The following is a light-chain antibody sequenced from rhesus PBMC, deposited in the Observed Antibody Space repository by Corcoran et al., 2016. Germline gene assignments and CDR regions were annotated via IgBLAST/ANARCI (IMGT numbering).Light chain of an antibody. J-gene: IGKJ4*01. CDR2: SAY. CDR3: QQYNDLQLT. CDR1: ESVGSF. V-gene: IGKV3-40*03. Sequence: EIVMTQSPAILSLSPGETATLSCRASESVGSFLAWYQQKPGQAPKILVHSAYFRATGIPDRFSGSGARTECTLTISSLEPEDVGVYHGQQYNDLQLTFGGGTKVELK.